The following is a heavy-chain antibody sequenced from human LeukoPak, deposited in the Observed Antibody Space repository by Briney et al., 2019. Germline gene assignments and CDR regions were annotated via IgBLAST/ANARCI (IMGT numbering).Heavy chain of an antibody. V-gene: IGHV3-23*01. CDR3: ARGACSGGSCYPFDY. D-gene: IGHD2-15*01. Sequence: GGSLRLSCAASGFTFSSYWMSWVRQAPGKGLEWVSAISGSGGSTYYADSVKGRFTISRDNAKNSLYLQMNSLRAEDTAVYYCARGACSGGSCYPFDYWGQGTLVTVSS. CDR2: ISGSGGST. J-gene: IGHJ4*02. CDR1: GFTFSSYW.